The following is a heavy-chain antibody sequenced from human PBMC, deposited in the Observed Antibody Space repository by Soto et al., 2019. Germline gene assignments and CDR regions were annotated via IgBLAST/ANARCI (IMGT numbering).Heavy chain of an antibody. CDR2: IYYSGNT. CDR3: ARDKITGLFDY. Sequence: PSETLSLTCTVSGDSINSGTYSWGWIRQPPGKGLEDIGTIYYSGNTYYNSSLKSRVTISLDTSKNQFSLKLTSVTAADTAVYYCARDKITGLFDYWGQGTLVTVSS. D-gene: IGHD2-8*02. CDR1: GDSINSGTYS. V-gene: IGHV4-39*02. J-gene: IGHJ4*02.